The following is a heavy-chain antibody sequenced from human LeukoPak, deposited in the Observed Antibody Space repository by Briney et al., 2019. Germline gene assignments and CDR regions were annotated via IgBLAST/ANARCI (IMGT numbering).Heavy chain of an antibody. V-gene: IGHV3-7*01. D-gene: IGHD3-10*01. CDR3: ARHSSGSYYTY. Sequence: GGSLRLSCAASGFTFSSSWMSWVRQAPGKGLEWVAHIKQDGSDKYYVDPVKGRFTISRDNAKNSLYLQMNSLRADDTAMYYCARHSSGSYYTYWGQGTLVTVSS. CDR2: IKQDGSDK. CDR1: GFTFSSSW. J-gene: IGHJ4*02.